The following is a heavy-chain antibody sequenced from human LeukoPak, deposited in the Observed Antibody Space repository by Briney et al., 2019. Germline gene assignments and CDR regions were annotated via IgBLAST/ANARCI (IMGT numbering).Heavy chain of an antibody. D-gene: IGHD4-17*01. V-gene: IGHV3-15*05. CDR3: ARDPDYEGWVGWFDP. CDR2: IKSKTDGGTT. Sequence: GGSLRLSCAASGFTFSNAWMSWVRQAPGKGLEWVGRIKSKTDGGTTAYAAPVKGRFTISRDNAKNTLYLQMNSLRAEDTAVYYCARDPDYEGWVGWFDPWGQGTLVTVSS. J-gene: IGHJ5*02. CDR1: GFTFSNAW.